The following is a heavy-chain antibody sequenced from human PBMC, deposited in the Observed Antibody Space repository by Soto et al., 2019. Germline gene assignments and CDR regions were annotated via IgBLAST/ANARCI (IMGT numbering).Heavy chain of an antibody. CDR3: ARSFGWYAIDY. D-gene: IGHD6-19*01. J-gene: IGHJ4*02. Sequence: QVLLQESGPGLVQPSGTLSLSCVVSGVSISSNYYWGWVRQSPGKGLEWLGDMSHIGSVNYNPSLTXXVSISMDRYQNQFSLKLNSVTAADTAVYYCARSFGWYAIDYWGQGSLVVVSS. V-gene: IGHV4-4*02. CDR2: MSHIGSV. CDR1: GVSISSNYY.